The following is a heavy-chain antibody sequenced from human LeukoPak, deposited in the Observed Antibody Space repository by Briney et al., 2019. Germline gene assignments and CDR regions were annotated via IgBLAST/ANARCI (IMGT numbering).Heavy chain of an antibody. CDR3: ARDFYVGSKSYYIGY. V-gene: IGHV3-66*01. CDR2: IYGGGST. CDR1: GFTVSSSY. J-gene: IGHJ4*01. D-gene: IGHD3-10*01. Sequence: PGGSLRLSCAASGFTVSSSYMIWVRQPPGKGLEWVSVIYGGGSTYYADSVKGRFTISRDNSKNTLYLQMNSLRAEDTAMYYCARDFYVGSKSYYIGYWGHGTLVTVSS.